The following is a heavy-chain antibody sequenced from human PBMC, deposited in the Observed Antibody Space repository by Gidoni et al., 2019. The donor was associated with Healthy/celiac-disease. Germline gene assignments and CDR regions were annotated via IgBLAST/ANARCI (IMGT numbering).Heavy chain of an antibody. J-gene: IGHJ3*02. D-gene: IGHD2-15*01. Sequence: EVQLVESGGGLVQPGGSLSLSCAAPGFTFSSYEMNWVRQAPGKGLEWVSYISSSGSTIYYADSVKGRFTISRDNAKNSLYLQMNSLRAEDTAVYYCAREGWARAFDIWGQGTMVTVSS. V-gene: IGHV3-48*03. CDR3: AREGWARAFDI. CDR2: ISSSGSTI. CDR1: GFTFSSYE.